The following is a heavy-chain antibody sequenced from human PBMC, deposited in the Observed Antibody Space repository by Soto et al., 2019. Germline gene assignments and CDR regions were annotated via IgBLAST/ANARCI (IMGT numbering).Heavy chain of an antibody. V-gene: IGHV4-39*01. CDR1: GASISSFAHY. CDR3: VRRERYYGPPGCCGP. Sequence: SETLSLPRSVSGASISSFAHYCGGIRQPPERGLDWIGTVYYNENTYYNPSLRSRVATSLDTAKKQFSLNLRSRSAAGTTLHFCVRRERYYGPPGCCGPWGQGTLRTASS. J-gene: IGHJ5*01. CDR2: VYYNENT. D-gene: IGHD3-10*01.